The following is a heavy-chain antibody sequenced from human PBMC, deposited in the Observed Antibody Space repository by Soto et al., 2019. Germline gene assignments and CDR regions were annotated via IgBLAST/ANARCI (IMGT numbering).Heavy chain of an antibody. CDR1: GFTFDDYT. CDR3: AKDIGYYDSSGRFYYYGMDV. CDR2: ISLDGGST. V-gene: IGHV3-43*01. J-gene: IGHJ6*02. Sequence: EVQLVESGGVVVQPGVSLRLSCAASGFTFDDYTMHWVRQAPGKGLEWVSLISLDGGSTYYADSVKGRFTISRDNSNNSLYLQMNSLRTEDTDLYYCAKDIGYYDSSGRFYYYGMDVWGQGTTVTVSS. D-gene: IGHD3-22*01.